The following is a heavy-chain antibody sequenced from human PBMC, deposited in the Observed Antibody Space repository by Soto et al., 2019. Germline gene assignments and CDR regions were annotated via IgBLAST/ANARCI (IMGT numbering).Heavy chain of an antibody. CDR3: ARKVREVRLYYYGMDV. J-gene: IGHJ6*02. CDR2: IYYSGST. D-gene: IGHD3-10*01. Sequence: SETLSLTCTVSGGSISSSSYYWGWIRQPPGKGLEWIGSIYYSGSTYYNPSLKSRVTISVDTSKNQFSLKLSSVTAADTAVYYCARKVREVRLYYYGMDVWGQGTTVTVSS. CDR1: GGSISSSSYY. V-gene: IGHV4-39*01.